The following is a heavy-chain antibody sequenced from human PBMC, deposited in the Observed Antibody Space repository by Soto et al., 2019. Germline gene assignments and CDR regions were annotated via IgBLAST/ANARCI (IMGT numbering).Heavy chain of an antibody. D-gene: IGHD6-6*01. CDR3: VSAPNPYFFDY. J-gene: IGHJ4*02. V-gene: IGHV3-7*01. CDR2: IKQDGSDK. CDR1: GFTFSSHW. Sequence: EVQLVESGGGLVQPGGSLRLSCTASGFTFSSHWMTWVRQTPGKALEWVANIKQDGSDKHYLDSVKGRFTISRDNAKNSLYLQMNSLSPVDSALYYCVSAPNPYFFDYWGQGTLVTVSS.